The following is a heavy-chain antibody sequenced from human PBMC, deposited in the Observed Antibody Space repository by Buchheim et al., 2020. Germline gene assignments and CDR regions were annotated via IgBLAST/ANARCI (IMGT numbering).Heavy chain of an antibody. V-gene: IGHV1-46*03. J-gene: IGHJ2*01. CDR1: GYTLTNYY. Sequence: QVQLVQSGAEVKKPGASVKVSCKASGYTLTNYYLHWVRQAPGQGLEWMGIINPSDGSTTYAQKFQGRVTMTRDTSTSTVYMDLRSLRSEDSAVYYCTRANRNVFDWYFDLWGRGTL. CDR2: INPSDGST. CDR3: TRANRNVFDWYFDL. D-gene: IGHD5/OR15-5a*01.